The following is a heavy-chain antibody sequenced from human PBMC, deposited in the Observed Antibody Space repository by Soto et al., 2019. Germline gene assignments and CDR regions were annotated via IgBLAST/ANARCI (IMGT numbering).Heavy chain of an antibody. CDR2: IKQDGSEK. J-gene: IGHJ6*03. CDR1: GFTFSSYW. Sequence: GGSLRLSCAASGFTFSSYWMSWVRQAPGKGLEWVANIKQDGSEKYYVDSVKGRFTISRDKAKNSLYLQMKRLRAEDTAVYYCARDIAVASDYYYMDVWGKGTTVTVSS. D-gene: IGHD6-19*01. V-gene: IGHV3-7*01. CDR3: ARDIAVASDYYYMDV.